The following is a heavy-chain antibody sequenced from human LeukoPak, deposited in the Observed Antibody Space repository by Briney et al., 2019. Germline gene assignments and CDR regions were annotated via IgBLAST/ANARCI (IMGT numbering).Heavy chain of an antibody. D-gene: IGHD4-11*01. CDR2: INPNTAGT. J-gene: IGHJ6*03. CDR3: ATSAGDYRAGHYYYMGV. CDR1: GYTFTGYY. Sequence: ASVKVSCKASGYTFTGYYFHWVRQAPGQGLEWMGWINPNTAGTNYAQKFLGGVTLTWDTSIGTAYMELNRLTSDDTAVYYCATSAGDYRAGHYYYMGVWGKGTSATVSS. V-gene: IGHV1-2*02.